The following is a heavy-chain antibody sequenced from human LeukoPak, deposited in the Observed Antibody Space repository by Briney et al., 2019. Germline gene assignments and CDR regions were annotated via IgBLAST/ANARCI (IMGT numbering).Heavy chain of an antibody. Sequence: ASVKVSCKASGYTLTSYYMHWVRQAPGQGLEWMGIINPSSGSTAYAQKLQGRVTMTRDTSTSTVYMELSSLRSEDTAVYYCARDAVVTAIGNWFDPWGQGTLVTVSS. J-gene: IGHJ5*02. CDR1: GYTLTSYY. V-gene: IGHV1-46*01. D-gene: IGHD2-21*02. CDR2: INPSSGST. CDR3: ARDAVVTAIGNWFDP.